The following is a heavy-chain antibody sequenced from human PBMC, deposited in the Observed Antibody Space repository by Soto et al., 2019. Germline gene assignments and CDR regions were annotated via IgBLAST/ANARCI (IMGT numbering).Heavy chain of an antibody. CDR1: GFTFSSYW. Sequence: GGSLRLSCAASGFTFSSYWMSWVRQAPGKGLEWVANIKQDGSEKYYVDSVKGRFTISRDNAKNSLYLQMNSLRAEDTAVYYCAREGNANMMTFGGVIDYFDYWGQGTLVTVSS. V-gene: IGHV3-7*01. D-gene: IGHD3-16*02. CDR3: AREGNANMMTFGGVIDYFDY. CDR2: IKQDGSEK. J-gene: IGHJ4*02.